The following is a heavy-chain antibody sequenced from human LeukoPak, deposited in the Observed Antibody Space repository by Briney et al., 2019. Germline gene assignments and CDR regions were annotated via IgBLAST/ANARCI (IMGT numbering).Heavy chain of an antibody. CDR2: IFYDGDT. Sequence: SETLFLTCTVSGGSISSDDYYWGWIRQPPGKGLEWIGTIFYDGDTYCSPSLKSRVTVSVDTSKNQFSLKLSSVTAADTAVYYCAREPAFYSSYTGYYWGQGTLVTVSS. V-gene: IGHV4-39*02. J-gene: IGHJ4*02. D-gene: IGHD3-16*02. CDR3: AREPAFYSSYTGYY. CDR1: GGSISSDDYY.